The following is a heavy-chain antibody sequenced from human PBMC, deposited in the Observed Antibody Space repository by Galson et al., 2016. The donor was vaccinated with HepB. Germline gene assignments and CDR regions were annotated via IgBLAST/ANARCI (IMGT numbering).Heavy chain of an antibody. Sequence: SETLSLTCTVSGGSINSYYWTWIRQPPGKGLEWVGYIFYSGSTNYNPSLKSRVTISLDTSKNQFSLTLSSVTAADAAVYFCARGDGSESEDIVPTIFDCWGQGTLVTVSS. J-gene: IGHJ4*02. CDR1: GGSINSYY. CDR3: ARGDGSESEDIVPTIFDC. V-gene: IGHV4-59*01. D-gene: IGHD5-12*01. CDR2: IFYSGST.